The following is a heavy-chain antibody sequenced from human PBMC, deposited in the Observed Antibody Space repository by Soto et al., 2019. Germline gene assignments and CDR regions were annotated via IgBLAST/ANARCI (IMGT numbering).Heavy chain of an antibody. V-gene: IGHV3-33*01. CDR1: GFTFNHNA. CDR2: IWYDGSEK. J-gene: IGHJ6*02. D-gene: IGHD6-13*01. Sequence: QVQLVESGGGVVQPGRSLRLSCAASGFTFNHNAMHWVRQAAGKGLEWVVQIWYDGSEKYYTDSVKGRFTISRDNFKNTVFLQMDSLRVEDTAVYYCARDGQQQAPYALDVWGQGTTVIVSS. CDR3: ARDGQQQAPYALDV.